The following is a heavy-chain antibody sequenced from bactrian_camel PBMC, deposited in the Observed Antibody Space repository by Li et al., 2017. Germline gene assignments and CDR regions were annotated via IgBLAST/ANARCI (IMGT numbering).Heavy chain of an antibody. CDR1: GLPYC. V-gene: IGHV3S53*01. CDR2: IDARHRT. J-gene: IGHJ4*01. D-gene: IGHD2*01. CDR3: GADALSSGGYCLGY. Sequence: HVQLVESGGGSVQAGGSLRLSCVASGLPYCMGWFRRAPGKEREGIASIDARHRTRNVESVQGRFTISQDNAKNTVYLEMNSLKPEDTDMYYCGADALSSGGYCLGYWGPGTQVTVS.